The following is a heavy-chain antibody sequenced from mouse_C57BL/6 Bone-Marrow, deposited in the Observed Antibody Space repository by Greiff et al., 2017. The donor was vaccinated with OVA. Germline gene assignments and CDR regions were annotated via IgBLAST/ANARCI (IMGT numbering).Heavy chain of an antibody. CDR1: GYTFTSYW. J-gene: IGHJ1*03. V-gene: IGHV1-64*01. CDR2: IHPNSGST. Sequence: QVQLKQPGAELVKPGASVKLSCKASGYTFTSYWMHWVKQRPGQGLEWIGMIHPNSGSTNYNEKFKSKATLTVDKSSSTAYMQLSSLTSEDSAVYYCAIWGPYWDFDVWGTGTTVTVAS. CDR3: AIWGPYWDFDV. D-gene: IGHD3-3*01.